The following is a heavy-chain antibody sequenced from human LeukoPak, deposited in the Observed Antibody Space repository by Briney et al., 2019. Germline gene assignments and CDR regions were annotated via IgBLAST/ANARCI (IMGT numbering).Heavy chain of an antibody. CDR2: IKTKTTGGTT. J-gene: IGHJ4*02. CDR3: ISHYCSGSYSNYYFDY. CDR1: GFTFSNAW. Sequence: RSGGSLRLSCAASGSSGFTFSNAWITRVRQAPGKGLEWVGSIKTKTTGGTTNYAAPVQGRFTISRDDSKNTLYLQMNSLKIDDTAVYYCISHYCSGSYSNYYFDYWGQGTLVTVSS. D-gene: IGHD3-10*01. V-gene: IGHV3-15*01.